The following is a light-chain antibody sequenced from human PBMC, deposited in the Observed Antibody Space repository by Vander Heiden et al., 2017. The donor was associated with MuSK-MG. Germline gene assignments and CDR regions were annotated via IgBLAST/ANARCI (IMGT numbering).Light chain of an antibody. CDR3: QQDGSSTIT. J-gene: IGKJ5*01. CDR1: QSVSSSY. CDR2: GAS. Sequence: EIVLTQSPGTLSLSPGERATLSCRASQSVSSSYLAWYQQKPGQAPRLLIYGASSRATGIPDRFSGSGSGTDFTLTISRLEPKDFAVYYCQQDGSSTITFGQGTPMXIK. V-gene: IGKV3-20*01.